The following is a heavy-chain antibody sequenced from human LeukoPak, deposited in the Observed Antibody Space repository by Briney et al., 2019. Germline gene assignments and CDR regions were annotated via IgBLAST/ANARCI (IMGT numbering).Heavy chain of an antibody. CDR1: GGSFSGYY. Sequence: SETLSLTCAVYGGSFSGYYWSWIRQPPGKGLEWIGYIYYSGSTNYNPSLKSRVTISVDTSKNQFSLKLSSVTAADTAVYYCARGGDFTDYWGQGTLVTVSS. V-gene: IGHV4-59*01. CDR2: IYYSGST. CDR3: ARGGDFTDY. D-gene: IGHD3-10*01. J-gene: IGHJ4*02.